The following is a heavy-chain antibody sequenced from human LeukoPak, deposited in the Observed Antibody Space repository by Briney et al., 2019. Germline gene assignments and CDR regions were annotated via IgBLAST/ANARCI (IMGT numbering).Heavy chain of an antibody. D-gene: IGHD3-22*01. CDR2: IISIFGTA. CDR1: GGTFSSYA. Sequence: ASVKVSCKASGGTFSSYAISWVRQAPGQGLEWMGGIISIFGTANYAQKFQGRVTITADESTSTAYMELNSLRSEDTAVYYCARLKLQYYYDSSGRGGYFDYWGQGTLVTVSS. J-gene: IGHJ4*02. CDR3: ARLKLQYYYDSSGRGGYFDY. V-gene: IGHV1-69*13.